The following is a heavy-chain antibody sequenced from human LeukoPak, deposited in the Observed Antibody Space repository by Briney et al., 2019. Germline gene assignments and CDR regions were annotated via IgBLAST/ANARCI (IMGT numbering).Heavy chain of an antibody. D-gene: IGHD6-25*01. CDR3: IAAATGAFDI. Sequence: GGSLRLSCAASGVSLSSYSMNWVRQAPGKGLEWVSSVSNGGSFINYADSLKGRFTISRDNAKNSLYLQMNSLRAEDTAVYYCIAAATGAFDIWGQGTMVTVSS. CDR1: GVSLSSYS. V-gene: IGHV3-21*01. CDR2: VSNGGSFI. J-gene: IGHJ3*02.